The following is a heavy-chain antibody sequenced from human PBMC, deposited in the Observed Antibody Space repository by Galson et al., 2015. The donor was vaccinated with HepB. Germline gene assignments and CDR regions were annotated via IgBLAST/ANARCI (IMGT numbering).Heavy chain of an antibody. J-gene: IGHJ5*02. CDR3: ARGPHLVTPGGDRFDP. CDR1: GFPFSSYS. V-gene: IGHV3-21*01. CDR2: ISSSSSYI. Sequence: LRLSCAASGFPFSSYSMNWVRQAPGKGLEWVSSISSSSSYIYYADSVKGRFTISRDNAKNSLYLQMNSLRAEDTAVYYCARGPHLVTPGGDRFDPWGQGTLVTVSS. D-gene: IGHD4-23*01.